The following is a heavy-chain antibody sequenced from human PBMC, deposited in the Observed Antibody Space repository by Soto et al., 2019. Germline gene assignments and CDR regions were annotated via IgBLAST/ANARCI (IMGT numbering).Heavy chain of an antibody. CDR3: ARDVIAAAGTAV. D-gene: IGHD6-13*01. V-gene: IGHV1-69*13. Sequence: ASVKVSCKASGGTFSSYAISWVRQAPGQGLEWMGGIIPIFGTANYAQKFQGRVTITADESTSTAYMELSSLRSEDTAVYYCARDVIAAAGTAVWGQGTLVTVSS. CDR1: GGTFSSYA. CDR2: IIPIFGTA. J-gene: IGHJ4*02.